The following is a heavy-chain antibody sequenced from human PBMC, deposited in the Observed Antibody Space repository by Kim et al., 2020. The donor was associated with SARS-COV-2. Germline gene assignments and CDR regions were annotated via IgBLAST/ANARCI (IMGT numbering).Heavy chain of an antibody. D-gene: IGHD3-16*01. V-gene: IGHV3-30*18. CDR3: AKDLGPPASDYYYGMDV. Sequence: LSLTCAASGFTFSSYGMHWVRQAPGKGLEWVAVISYDGSNKYYADSVKGRFTISRDNSKNTLYLQMNSLRAEDTAVYYCAKDLGPPASDYYYGMDVWGQGTTVTVSS. J-gene: IGHJ6*02. CDR1: GFTFSSYG. CDR2: ISYDGSNK.